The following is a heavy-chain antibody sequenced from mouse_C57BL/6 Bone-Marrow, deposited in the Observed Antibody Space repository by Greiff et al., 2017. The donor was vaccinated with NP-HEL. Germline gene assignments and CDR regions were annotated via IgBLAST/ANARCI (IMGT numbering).Heavy chain of an antibody. CDR1: GFTFSSYG. CDR3: AKHYNSNYFDY. CDR2: ISSGGSYT. Sequence: EVQGVESGGDLVKPGGSLKLSCAASGFTFSSYGMSWVRQTPDKRLEWVATISSGGSYTYYPDSVKGRFTISRDNAKNTPYLQMSSLKSEDTAMYYCAKHYNSNYFDYWGQGTTLTVSS. V-gene: IGHV5-6*01. J-gene: IGHJ2*01. D-gene: IGHD2-5*01.